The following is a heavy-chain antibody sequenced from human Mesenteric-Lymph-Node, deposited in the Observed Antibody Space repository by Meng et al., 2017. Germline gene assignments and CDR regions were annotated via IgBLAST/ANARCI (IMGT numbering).Heavy chain of an antibody. CDR3: TLAQIFDSHSGWHDAFNF. Sequence: GGSLRLSCAVSGLTFSHAWLSWVRQAPGKGLEWVGRIKNKNDGGTIDYAAPVKGRFIISRDDSKDTLYLQMDSLKTEDTAVYYCTLAQIFDSHSGWHDAFNFWGQGPMVPFSS. J-gene: IGHJ3*01. CDR2: IKNKNDGGTI. D-gene: IGHD6-19*01. CDR1: GLTFSHAW. V-gene: IGHV3-15*01.